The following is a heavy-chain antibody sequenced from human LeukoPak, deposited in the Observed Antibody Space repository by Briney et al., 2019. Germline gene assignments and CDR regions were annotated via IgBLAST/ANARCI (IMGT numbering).Heavy chain of an antibody. V-gene: IGHV1-2*02. CDR2: INPNRPAT. Sequence: VKVSCNAYGYTLRNYYMHWVRQAPGQGLEWIGWINPNRPATNYAVKFNDRVILTSDTSTNTAYMELNRLTSDDTAVYYCARWRYTNYFFDYWGQGALVTVSS. CDR1: GYTLRNYY. CDR3: ARWRYTNYFFDY. D-gene: IGHD4-11*01. J-gene: IGHJ4*02.